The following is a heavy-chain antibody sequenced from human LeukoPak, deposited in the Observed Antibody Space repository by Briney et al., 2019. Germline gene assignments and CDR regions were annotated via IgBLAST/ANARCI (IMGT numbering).Heavy chain of an antibody. D-gene: IGHD3-22*01. V-gene: IGHV3-7*01. CDR3: ARRYYYDSSGYGDYYYYGMDV. CDR1: GFTFSSYW. Sequence: PGGSLRLSCAASGFTFSSYWMSWVRQAPGKGLEWVANIKQDGSEKYYVDSVKGRFTISRDNAKNSLYLQMNSLRAEDTAVYYCARRYYYDSSGYGDYYYYGMDVWGQGTTVTVSS. CDR2: IKQDGSEK. J-gene: IGHJ6*02.